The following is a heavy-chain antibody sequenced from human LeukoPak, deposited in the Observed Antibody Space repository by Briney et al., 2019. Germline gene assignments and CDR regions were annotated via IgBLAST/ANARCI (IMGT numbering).Heavy chain of an antibody. Sequence: SETLSLTCTVSGGSVRSYYWSWIRQSPGKGLEWIGYIYYSGSTNYNPSLKSRVAISVDTSKNQFSLNLNSVTAADTAVYYCARGDESGSFGYYFDYWGQGTLVTVSS. CDR3: ARGDESGSFGYYFDY. CDR1: GGSVRSYY. V-gene: IGHV4-59*02. D-gene: IGHD1-26*01. CDR2: IYYSGST. J-gene: IGHJ4*02.